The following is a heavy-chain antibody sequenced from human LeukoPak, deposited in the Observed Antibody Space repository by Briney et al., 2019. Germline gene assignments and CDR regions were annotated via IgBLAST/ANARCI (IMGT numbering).Heavy chain of an antibody. D-gene: IGHD3-10*01. J-gene: IGHJ4*02. V-gene: IGHV3-21*04. CDR3: AKYVFSYGSGSYLAH. CDR1: GFTFSSYS. Sequence: GGSLRLSCATSGFTFSSYSMNWVRQAPGKGLEWVSSISSDSSYIYYADSVKGRFTISRDNPKNTAYLQIHSLGAEDTAVYYCAKYVFSYGSGSYLAHWGQGTQVTVSS. CDR2: ISSDSSYI.